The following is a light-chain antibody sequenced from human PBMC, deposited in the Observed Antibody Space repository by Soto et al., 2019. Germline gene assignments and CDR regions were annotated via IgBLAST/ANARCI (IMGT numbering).Light chain of an antibody. Sequence: QAVVTQSPSASASLGASVKLTCTLSSGPSTYAIAWHQQQPEKGPRFLMRVYSDGRHNKGDGIPDRFSGSSSGTERYLTISSLQSDDEADYYCQTWDTGIQIFGGGTKVTVL. J-gene: IGLJ2*01. CDR2: VYSDGRH. V-gene: IGLV4-69*01. CDR1: SGPSTYA. CDR3: QTWDTGIQI.